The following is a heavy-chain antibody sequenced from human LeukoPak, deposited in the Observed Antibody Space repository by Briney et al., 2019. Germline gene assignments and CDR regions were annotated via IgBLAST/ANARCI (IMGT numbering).Heavy chain of an antibody. J-gene: IGHJ4*02. CDR1: GFTFSTYA. D-gene: IGHD3-22*01. CDR2: ISGSGDRI. CDR3: ASIPTYYFESSRDY. Sequence: GGSLRLSCVASGFTFSTYAMSWVRQAPGKGLEWVSSISGSGDRIYYADSVKGRFTISRDSSKNTVYVQMNSLRAEDTAVYYCASIPTYYFESSRDYWGQGTLVTVSS. V-gene: IGHV3-23*01.